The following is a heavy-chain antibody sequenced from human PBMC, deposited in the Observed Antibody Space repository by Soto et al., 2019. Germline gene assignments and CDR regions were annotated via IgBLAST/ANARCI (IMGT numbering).Heavy chain of an antibody. CDR2: ISWNSGSI. D-gene: IGHD6-6*01. Sequence: GGSLRLSCAASGFTFDDYAMHWVRQAPGKGLEWVSGISWNSGSIGYADSVKGRFTISRDNAKNSLYLQMNSLRAEDTALYYCAKDTSSADVYYYYMDVWGKGTTVTVSS. CDR3: AKDTSSADVYYYYMDV. J-gene: IGHJ6*03. CDR1: GFTFDDYA. V-gene: IGHV3-9*01.